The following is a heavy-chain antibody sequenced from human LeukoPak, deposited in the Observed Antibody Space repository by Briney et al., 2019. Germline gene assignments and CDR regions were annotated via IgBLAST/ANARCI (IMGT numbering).Heavy chain of an antibody. CDR1: GGSISSSSYY. CDR2: IYYSGST. J-gene: IGHJ4*02. D-gene: IGHD1-26*01. V-gene: IGHV4-39*07. Sequence: SETLSLTCTVSGGSISSSSYYWGWIRQPPGKGLEWIGSIYYSGSTYYNPSLKSRVTISVDTSKNQFSLKLSSVTAADTAVYCCARDHLGATTEWGQGTLVTVSS. CDR3: ARDHLGATTE.